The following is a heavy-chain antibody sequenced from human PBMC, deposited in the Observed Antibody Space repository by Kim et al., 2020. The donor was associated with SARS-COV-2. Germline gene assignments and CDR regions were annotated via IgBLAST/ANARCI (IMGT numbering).Heavy chain of an antibody. CDR1: GFTFSSYD. V-gene: IGHV3-30*18. J-gene: IGHJ4*02. D-gene: IGHD5-12*01. Sequence: GGSLRLSCAASGFTFSSYDMHWVRQAPGKGLEWVAVISYDGSNKYYADSVKGRFTISRDNSKNTLYLQMNSLRAEDTAVYYCAKIGVGQRYSGYDYDYWGQGTLVTVSS. CDR2: ISYDGSNK. CDR3: AKIGVGQRYSGYDYDY.